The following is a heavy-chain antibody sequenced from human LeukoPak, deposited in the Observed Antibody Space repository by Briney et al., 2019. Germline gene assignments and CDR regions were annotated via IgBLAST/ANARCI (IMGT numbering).Heavy chain of an antibody. D-gene: IGHD6-13*01. CDR1: GFTFRTYA. J-gene: IGHJ4*02. CDR3: ARGGDSSSWYYYSDY. Sequence: GGSLRLSCAASGFTFRTYAIHWVRQAPGKGLEWVAVISYDGGNKYYADSVKGRFTISRDNSKNTLYLQMNSLRLEDTAVYYCARGGDSSSWYYYSDYWGQGTLVTVSS. V-gene: IGHV3-30-3*01. CDR2: ISYDGGNK.